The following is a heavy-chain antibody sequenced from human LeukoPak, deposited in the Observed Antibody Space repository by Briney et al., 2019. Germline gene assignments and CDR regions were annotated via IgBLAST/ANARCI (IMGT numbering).Heavy chain of an antibody. J-gene: IGHJ4*02. CDR3: ARHRGPGVQLWLICDY. Sequence: SETLSLTCAVSGYSISSSYYWGWIRQPPGKGLEWIGSIYYSGSTYYNPSLKSRVTISVDTSKNQFSLKLSSVTAADTAVYYCARHRGPGVQLWLICDYWGQGTLVTVSS. CDR2: IYYSGST. D-gene: IGHD5-18*01. CDR1: GYSISSSYY. V-gene: IGHV4-38-2*01.